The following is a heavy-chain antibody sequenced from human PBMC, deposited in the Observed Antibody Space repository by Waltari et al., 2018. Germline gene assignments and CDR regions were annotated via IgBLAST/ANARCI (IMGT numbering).Heavy chain of an antibody. V-gene: IGHV1-69*14. CDR1: GGTFSSYA. J-gene: IGHJ3*02. Sequence: QVQLVQSGAEVKKPGSSVKVSCKASGGTFSSYAISWVRQAPGQGLEWMGGIIPSFGTANYAQKFQGRVTITADKSTSTAYMELSSLRSEDTAVYYCARDYYYDSSGYYPDAFDIWGQGTMVTVSS. CDR3: ARDYYYDSSGYYPDAFDI. CDR2: IIPSFGTA. D-gene: IGHD3-22*01.